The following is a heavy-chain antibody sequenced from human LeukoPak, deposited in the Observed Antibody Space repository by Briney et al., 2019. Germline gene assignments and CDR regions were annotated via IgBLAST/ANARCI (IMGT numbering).Heavy chain of an antibody. CDR2: IYYSGST. Sequence: SETLSLTCTVSGGSISSYYWSWIRQPPGKGLEWIGYIYYSGSTNYNPSLKSRVTISVDTSKNQFSLKLTSATAADTAVYYCARPYSNYVRNDAFAIWGQGTMVTVSS. CDR1: GGSISSYY. D-gene: IGHD4-11*01. J-gene: IGHJ3*02. CDR3: ARPYSNYVRNDAFAI. V-gene: IGHV4-59*08.